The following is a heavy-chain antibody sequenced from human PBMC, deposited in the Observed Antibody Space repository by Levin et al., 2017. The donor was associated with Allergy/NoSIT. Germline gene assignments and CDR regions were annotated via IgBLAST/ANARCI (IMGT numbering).Heavy chain of an antibody. Sequence: QPGGSLRLSCVVSGFTFSDYAMGWIRQAPGKGLEWVSTISPSGGNTYYADSVKGRFTVSRHNSKNRLYLEMNSLRAEDTAVYYCAKDFDAAFDYEGVFDSWGQGTLITVSS. CDR3: AKDFDAAFDYEGVFDS. J-gene: IGHJ4*02. CDR1: GFTFSDYA. CDR2: ISPSGGNT. D-gene: IGHD3-16*01. V-gene: IGHV3-23*01.